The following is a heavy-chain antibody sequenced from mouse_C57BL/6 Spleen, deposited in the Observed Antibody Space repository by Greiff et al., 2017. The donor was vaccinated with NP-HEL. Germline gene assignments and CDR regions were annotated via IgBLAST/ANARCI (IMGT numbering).Heavy chain of an antibody. D-gene: IGHD1-1*01. CDR1: GFNIKDDY. CDR3: TTENSRGPTTVVATDYFDY. J-gene: IGHJ2*01. CDR2: IDPENGDT. V-gene: IGHV14-4*01. Sequence: EVQLQQSGAELVRPGASVKLSCTASGFNIKDDYMHWVKQRPEQGLEWIGWIDPENGDTEYASKFQGKATITADTSSNTAYLQLSSLTSEDTAVYYCTTENSRGPTTVVATDYFDYWGQGTTLTVSS.